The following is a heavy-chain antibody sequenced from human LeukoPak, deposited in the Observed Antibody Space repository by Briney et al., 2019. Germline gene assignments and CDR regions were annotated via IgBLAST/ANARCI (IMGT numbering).Heavy chain of an antibody. V-gene: IGHV3-66*01. CDR3: ARDSSSYYFDY. J-gene: IGHJ4*02. CDR2: IYTGGIT. D-gene: IGHD6-6*01. Sequence: GGSLRLSCAASGFTFSSYEMNWVRQAPGKGLEWVSIIYTGGITHYADSLKDRFTIFRDESINTLYLQMNSLRAEDTAVYYCARDSSSYYFDYWGQGTLVTVSS. CDR1: GFTFSSYE.